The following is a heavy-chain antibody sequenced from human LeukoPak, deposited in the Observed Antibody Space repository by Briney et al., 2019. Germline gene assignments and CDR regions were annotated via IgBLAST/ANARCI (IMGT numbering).Heavy chain of an antibody. D-gene: IGHD6-25*01. CDR2: VSGHNGDT. CDR1: GYTFTSYG. V-gene: IGHV1-18*01. J-gene: IGHJ4*02. CDR3: ARDRHSGYSSVRYDH. Sequence: GASVKLSCKASGYTFTSYGVTWVRQAPGQGLEWMGWVSGHNGDTDYAQKLQGRVTMTIVTSTSTAYMDLRNLISDDTAVYFCARDRHSGYSSVRYDHWGQGTLVIVPS.